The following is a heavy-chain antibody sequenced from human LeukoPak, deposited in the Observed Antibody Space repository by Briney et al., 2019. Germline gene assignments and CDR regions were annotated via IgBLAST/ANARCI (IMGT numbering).Heavy chain of an antibody. CDR2: ISWNSGTI. V-gene: IGHV3-9*02. CDR3: AKDSSERGYFGSGSSFDY. CDR1: GFTSDDYA. Sequence: GRSLRLSCAASGFTSDDYAMHWVRQVPGKGLEWVSGISWNSGTIDYADSVKGRFTIYRDNAKNSLYLQMNSLSSEDTASYYCAKDSSERGYFGSGSSFDYWGQGTLVTVSS. J-gene: IGHJ4*02. D-gene: IGHD3-10*01.